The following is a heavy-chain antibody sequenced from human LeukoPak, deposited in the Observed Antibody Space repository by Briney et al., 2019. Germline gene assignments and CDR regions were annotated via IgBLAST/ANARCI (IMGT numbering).Heavy chain of an antibody. CDR1: GGSIRSSYYY. D-gene: IGHD7-27*01. CDR2: IYDSGST. J-gene: IGHJ4*02. V-gene: IGHV4-39*07. Sequence: SETLSLTCTVSGGSIRSSYYYWGWIRQPPGKGLEWIGSIYDSGSTYYNPSLKSRVTISVDRSKNQFSLKLSSVTAADTAVYYCARGPAVSTGRTVSNFDYWGQGTLVTVSS. CDR3: ARGPAVSTGRTVSNFDY.